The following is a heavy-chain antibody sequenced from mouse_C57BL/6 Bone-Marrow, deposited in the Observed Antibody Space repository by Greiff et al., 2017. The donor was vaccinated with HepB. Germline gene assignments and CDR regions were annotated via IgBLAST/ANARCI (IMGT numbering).Heavy chain of an antibody. J-gene: IGHJ4*01. V-gene: IGHV1-5*01. Sequence: VQLQQSGTVLARPGASVKMSCKTSGYTFTSYWMHWVKQRPGQGLEWIGAIYPGNSDTSYNQKFKGKAKLTAVTSASTAYMELSSLTNEDSAVYYCKRFGIYYGSSYGYAMDYWGQGTSVTVSS. D-gene: IGHD1-1*01. CDR1: GYTFTSYW. CDR3: KRFGIYYGSSYGYAMDY. CDR2: IYPGNSDT.